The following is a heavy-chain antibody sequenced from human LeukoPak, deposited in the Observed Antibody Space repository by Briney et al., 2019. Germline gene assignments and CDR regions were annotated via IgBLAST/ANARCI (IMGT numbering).Heavy chain of an antibody. J-gene: IGHJ4*02. CDR2: IYTSGST. Sequence: SQTLSLTCTVSGGSISSGSHYWSWIRQPAGKGLEWIGRIYTSGSTNYNPSLKSRVTISVDTSKNQFSLKLSSVTAADTAVYYCAKVDGDYWGQGTLVTVSS. CDR3: AKVDGDY. CDR1: GGSISSGSHY. V-gene: IGHV4-61*02. D-gene: IGHD5-24*01.